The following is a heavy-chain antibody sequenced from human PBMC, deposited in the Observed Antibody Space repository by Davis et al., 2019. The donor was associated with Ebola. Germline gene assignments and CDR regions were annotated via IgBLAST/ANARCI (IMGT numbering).Heavy chain of an antibody. D-gene: IGHD4-23*01. CDR1: GFTFSVYY. Sequence: PGGSLRLSCAASGFTFSVYYMSWIRQAPGKGPEWVSSISSSASYKNYADSVKGRLTISRDDAKKSLYLQMDSLRAEDTAVYYCAQQLGDYGGNALRYWGQGTLVTVSS. J-gene: IGHJ4*02. CDR2: ISSSASYK. V-gene: IGHV3-11*06. CDR3: AQQLGDYGGNALRY.